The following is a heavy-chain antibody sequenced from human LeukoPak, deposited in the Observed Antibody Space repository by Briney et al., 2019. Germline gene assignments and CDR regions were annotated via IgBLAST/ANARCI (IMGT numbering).Heavy chain of an antibody. J-gene: IGHJ3*02. D-gene: IGHD1-26*01. CDR3: ARRRGRYSGDAFDI. CDR1: GYSFSSYW. V-gene: IGHV5-51*01. Sequence: GESLKISCKGSGYSFSSYWIGWVRQMPGKGLEWMGFIYPGDSDTRYSPSFQGQVTISTDKSMSTAYLQWSSLKASDTAMYYCARRRGRYSGDAFDIWGQGTMVTVSS. CDR2: IYPGDSDT.